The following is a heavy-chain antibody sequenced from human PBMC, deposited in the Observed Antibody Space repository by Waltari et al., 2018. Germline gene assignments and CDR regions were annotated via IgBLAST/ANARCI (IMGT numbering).Heavy chain of an antibody. D-gene: IGHD4-17*01. CDR1: GFTVSSYW. Sequence: EVQLVESGGGLVQPGGSLRLSGAASGFTVSSYWMSWVRQAPGKGLEWVANIKQDGSEKYYVDSVKGRFTISRDNAKNSLYLQMNSLRAEDTAVYYCARIYYGDYVVYWGQGTLVTVSS. CDR2: IKQDGSEK. V-gene: IGHV3-7*03. CDR3: ARIYYGDYVVY. J-gene: IGHJ4*02.